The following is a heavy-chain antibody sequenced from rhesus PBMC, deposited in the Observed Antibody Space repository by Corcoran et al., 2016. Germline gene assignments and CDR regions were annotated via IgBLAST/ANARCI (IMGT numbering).Heavy chain of an antibody. Sequence: VQLVDSGGGLVQPGGSLRLSCAAFGFSFSSYVMCWVRQAPGKGLEWISASSSASSYIYYADSVKGRFTISRDNAKNSLSLQMNSLRAEDTAVYYCTRYSNYFDYWGQGVLVTVSS. CDR2: SSSASSYI. CDR3: TRYSNYFDY. D-gene: IGHD4-23*01. J-gene: IGHJ4*01. V-gene: IGHV3S16*01. CDR1: GFSFSSYV.